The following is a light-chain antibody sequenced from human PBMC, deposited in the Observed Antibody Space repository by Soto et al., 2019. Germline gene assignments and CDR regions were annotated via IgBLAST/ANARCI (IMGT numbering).Light chain of an antibody. V-gene: IGKV3-11*01. J-gene: IGKJ1*01. CDR1: QSVSSY. CDR2: DAS. CDR3: QQRSNWQRT. Sequence: EIVLTQSPATLSLSPGERDTLSCRDSQSVSSYLAWLQQKHGQAPRLLIYDASNRATGIPARFSGNGSGTNFILTFISLEPEDFAVYYCQQRSNWQRTFGQGTKVDIK.